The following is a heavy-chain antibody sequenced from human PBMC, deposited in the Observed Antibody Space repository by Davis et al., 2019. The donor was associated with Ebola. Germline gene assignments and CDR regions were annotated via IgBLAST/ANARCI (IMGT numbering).Heavy chain of an antibody. V-gene: IGHV5-51*01. Sequence: GESLKISCKGSGYSFTSYWIGWVRQMPGNGLEWMGIIYPGDSDTRYSPSFQGQVTISADKSISTAYLQWSSLKASDTAMYYCARLGGEVIAAAGGAEYFQHWGQGTLVTVSS. D-gene: IGHD6-13*01. CDR2: IYPGDSDT. CDR3: ARLGGEVIAAAGGAEYFQH. CDR1: GYSFTSYW. J-gene: IGHJ1*01.